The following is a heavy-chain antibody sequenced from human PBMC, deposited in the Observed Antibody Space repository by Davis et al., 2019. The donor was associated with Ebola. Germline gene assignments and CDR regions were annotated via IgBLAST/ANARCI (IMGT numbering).Heavy chain of an antibody. CDR1: GFIFTNHA. V-gene: IGHV3-30-3*01. D-gene: IGHD1-1*01. J-gene: IGHJ3*02. CDR2: ISSDGGKI. Sequence: PAGSLTLSCAASGFIFTNHAIHWVRQAPGKGLDWVAVISSDGGKIYYADSVKGRFTISRDNSKNNIELDMNGLRVEDTANYYCARDLDGLTGTNDALDIWGQGTMVAVSS. CDR3: ARDLDGLTGTNDALDI.